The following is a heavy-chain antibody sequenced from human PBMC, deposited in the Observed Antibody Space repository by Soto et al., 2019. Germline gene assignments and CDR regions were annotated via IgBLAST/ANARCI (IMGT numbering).Heavy chain of an antibody. Sequence: QVQLQQSGPGLVKSSETLSLTCTVSGGSISSYYWRWIRQPPGKGLEWIGYMYYGGRTNYNPSLKSRVTISVDTSKMQVSLKLSSVTAADTAVYFCARGTPSPLIVRSSRGPWFDPWGQGTLVTVSS. CDR3: ARGTPSPLIVRSSRGPWFDP. V-gene: IGHV4-59*08. J-gene: IGHJ5*02. D-gene: IGHD2-15*01. CDR2: MYYGGRT. CDR1: GGSISSYY.